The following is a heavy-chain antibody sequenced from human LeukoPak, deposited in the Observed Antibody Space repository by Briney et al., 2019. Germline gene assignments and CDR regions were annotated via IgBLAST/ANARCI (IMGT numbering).Heavy chain of an antibody. V-gene: IGHV3-7*04. CDR2: IKKDGSEK. D-gene: IGHD3-22*01. CDR3: ARIKYYYDSSGYSRYYDYGMDV. Sequence: GGSLRLSCAASGFTLSSYWMSWVRQAPGKGLEWVANIKKDGSEKYYVDSVKGRFTISRDNAKNSLYLQMNSLRAEDTAVYYCARIKYYYDSSGYSRYYDYGMDVWGQGTTVTVSS. J-gene: IGHJ6*02. CDR1: GFTLSSYW.